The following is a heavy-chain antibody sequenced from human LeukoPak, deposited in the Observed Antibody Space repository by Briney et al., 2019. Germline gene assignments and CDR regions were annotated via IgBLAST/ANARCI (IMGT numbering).Heavy chain of an antibody. CDR3: ARDHGGKVDRYFDL. J-gene: IGHJ2*01. D-gene: IGHD4-23*01. CDR1: GYTFSNYG. V-gene: IGHV1-18*01. Sequence: ASVKVSCKASGYTFSNYGISWVRQAPGQGLEWMAWISVYNGNTNSAQKFQGRVTLTTDTSTSTAYMELRSLTSDDTAVYYCARDHGGKVDRYFDLWGRGTLVTVSS. CDR2: ISVYNGNT.